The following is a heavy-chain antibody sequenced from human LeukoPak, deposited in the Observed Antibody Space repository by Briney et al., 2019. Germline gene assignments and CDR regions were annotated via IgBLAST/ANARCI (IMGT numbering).Heavy chain of an antibody. CDR2: IYSGGST. CDR3: ARSDLDTAMVIDY. J-gene: IGHJ4*02. Sequence: PGGSLRLSCAASGFTVSSNYMSWVRQAPGKGLEWVSVIYSGGSTYYADSVKGRFTISRDNSKNTLYLQMNSLRAEDTAVYYCARSDLDTAMVIDYWGQGTLVTVSS. D-gene: IGHD5-18*01. V-gene: IGHV3-66*01. CDR1: GFTVSSNY.